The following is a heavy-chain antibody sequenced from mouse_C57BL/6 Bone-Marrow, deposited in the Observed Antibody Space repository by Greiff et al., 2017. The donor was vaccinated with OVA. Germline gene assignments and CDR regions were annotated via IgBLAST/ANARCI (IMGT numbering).Heavy chain of an antibody. CDR2: INPSSGYT. J-gene: IGHJ1*03. D-gene: IGHD2-3*01. CDR1: GYTFTSYT. V-gene: IGHV1-4*01. Sequence: VQRVESGAELARPGASVKMSCKASGYTFTSYTMHWVKQRPGQGLEWIGYINPSSGYTKYNQKFKDKATLTADKSSSTAYMQLSSLTSEDSAVYYCARWGDGPVWGTGTTVTVSS. CDR3: ARWGDGPV.